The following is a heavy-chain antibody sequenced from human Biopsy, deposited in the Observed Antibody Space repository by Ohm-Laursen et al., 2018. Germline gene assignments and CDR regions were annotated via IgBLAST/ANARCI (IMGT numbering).Heavy chain of an antibody. CDR2: INCKTGAT. Sequence: VTVSCKASSYTFTDYNIHWMRQAPGQGLEWLGYINCKTGATNYAQKFQGTVTMTRDTSISTAYLALGSLRSADTAIYYCARDPLNGHKHFDYWGQGSLVTVSS. J-gene: IGHJ4*02. CDR3: ARDPLNGHKHFDY. D-gene: IGHD2-8*01. CDR1: SYTFTDYN. V-gene: IGHV1-2*02.